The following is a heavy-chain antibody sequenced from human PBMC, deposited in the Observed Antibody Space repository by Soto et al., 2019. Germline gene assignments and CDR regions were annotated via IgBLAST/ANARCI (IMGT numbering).Heavy chain of an antibody. D-gene: IGHD3-10*01. CDR3: ARDLSVYYGSGSNALDAIDI. CDR1: GYTFTSYG. V-gene: IGHV1-18*01. J-gene: IGHJ3*02. CDR2: ISAYNGNT. Sequence: ASVKVSCKASGYTFTSYGISWVRQAPGQGLEWMGWISAYNGNTNYAQKLQGRVTMTTDTSTSTAYMELRSLRSDDTAVYYCARDLSVYYGSGSNALDAIDIWGQGTMVTVSS.